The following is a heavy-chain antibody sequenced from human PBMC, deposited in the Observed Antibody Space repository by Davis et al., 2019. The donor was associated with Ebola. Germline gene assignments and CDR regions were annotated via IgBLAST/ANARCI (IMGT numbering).Heavy chain of an antibody. D-gene: IGHD6-13*01. CDR3: ARMIAAAGNDAFDI. J-gene: IGHJ3*02. V-gene: IGHV6-1*01. CDR2: TYYRSKWYN. Sequence: LRLSCAISGDSVSRNSAAWNWIRQSPSRGLEWLGRTYYRSKWYNDYAVSVKSRITINPDTSKNQFSLQLNSVTPEDTAVYYCARMIAAAGNDAFDIWGQGTMVTVSS. CDR1: GDSVSRNSAA.